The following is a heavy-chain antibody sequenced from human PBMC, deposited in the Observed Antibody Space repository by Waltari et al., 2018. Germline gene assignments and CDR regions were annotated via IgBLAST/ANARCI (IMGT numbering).Heavy chain of an antibody. V-gene: IGHV4-34*01. CDR1: GGSFSGYY. Sequence: QVQLQQWGAGLLKPSETLSLTCAVYGGSFSGYYWSWIRQPPGKGLEWIGEINHSGSTNYNPSLKSRVTISVDTSKNQFSLKLSSVTAADTAVYYCARYDSSGGDFDYWGQGTLVTVSS. D-gene: IGHD3-22*01. CDR3: ARYDSSGGDFDY. J-gene: IGHJ4*02. CDR2: INHSGST.